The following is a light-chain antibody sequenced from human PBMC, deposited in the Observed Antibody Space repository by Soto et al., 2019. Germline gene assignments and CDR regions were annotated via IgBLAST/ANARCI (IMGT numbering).Light chain of an antibody. CDR1: QGVGND. J-gene: IGKJ1*01. CDR2: SVS. CDR3: LQDYNYPWT. V-gene: IGKV1-6*01. Sequence: AIQMTQSPSSLSASVGDRVTISCRASQGVGNDLAWYQQKPGKAPNLLMHSVSNLQSGVPSRFSGSGSGTDFTLTISSLQPEDSASYYCLQDYNYPWTFGQGTKVDIK.